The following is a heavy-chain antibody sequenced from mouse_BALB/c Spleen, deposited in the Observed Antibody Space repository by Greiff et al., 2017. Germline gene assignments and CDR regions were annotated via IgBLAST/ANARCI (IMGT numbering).Heavy chain of an antibody. D-gene: IGHD3-3*01. J-gene: IGHJ2*01. Sequence: EVQVVESGGGLVQPGGSLRLSCATSGFTFTDYYMSWVRQPPGKALEWLGFIRNKANGYTTEYSASVKGRFTISSDTSQSVLYLQMNTLRAEDSATYYGAKGERGQDYFDYWGQGTPLTVSS. CDR3: AKGERGQDYFDY. V-gene: IGHV7-3*02. CDR1: GFTFTDYY. CDR2: IRNKANGYTT.